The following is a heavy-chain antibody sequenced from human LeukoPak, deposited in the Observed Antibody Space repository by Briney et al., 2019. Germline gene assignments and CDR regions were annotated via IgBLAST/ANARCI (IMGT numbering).Heavy chain of an antibody. D-gene: IGHD2-21*01. CDR3: AKDKHTTSPPRFDY. CDR1: GFTFSSYW. J-gene: IGHJ4*02. CDR2: INIDGSST. Sequence: GGSLRLSRAASGFTFSSYWMHWVRQAPGKGLVWVSRINIDGSSTDYADSVKGRFTISRDNAKNTLYLQMSSLRAEDTAVYYCAKDKHTTSPPRFDYWGQGTLVTVSS. V-gene: IGHV3-74*01.